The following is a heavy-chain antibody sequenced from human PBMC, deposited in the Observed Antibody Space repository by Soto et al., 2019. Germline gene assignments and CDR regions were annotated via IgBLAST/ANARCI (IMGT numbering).Heavy chain of an antibody. Sequence: ASVKVSCKTSGYTFTDYYMHWVRHAPGQGLEWMGWINPNSGGLISAQKFQGRVTMTRDTSISTAYLELSRLRSDDTAVYYCARGGTTSLDYWGQGTRVTVSS. CDR3: ARGGTTSLDY. CDR1: GYTFTDYY. CDR2: INPNSGGL. J-gene: IGHJ4*02. V-gene: IGHV1-2*02. D-gene: IGHD1-1*01.